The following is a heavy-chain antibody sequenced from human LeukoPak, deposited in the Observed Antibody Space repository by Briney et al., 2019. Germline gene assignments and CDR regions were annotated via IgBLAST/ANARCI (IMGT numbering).Heavy chain of an antibody. CDR1: GGSISGHY. J-gene: IGHJ3*02. V-gene: IGHV4-4*07. D-gene: IGHD3-22*01. Sequence: SETLSLTCSVSGGSISGHYWSWIRQSAGKGLEWIGRIYTSGISNYNPSLKSRVTLSLDTSKNQFSLKLSSVTAADTAVYYCARGRTTYYSDSVAYYRDAFDIWGQGTMVTVSS. CDR3: ARGRTTYYSDSVAYYRDAFDI. CDR2: IYTSGIS.